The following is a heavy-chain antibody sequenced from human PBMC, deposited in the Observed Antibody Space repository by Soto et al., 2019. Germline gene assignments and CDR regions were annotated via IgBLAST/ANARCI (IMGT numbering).Heavy chain of an antibody. D-gene: IGHD3-22*01. Sequence: QVQLQESGPGLVKPSQTLSLTCTVSGGSISSGDYYWSLIRQPPGKGLEWIGYIYYSGSTYYNPSLKSRVTISVDTSKNQFSLKLSSVTAADTAVYYCARERSSGLTPNWFDPWGQGTLVTVSS. CDR1: GGSISSGDYY. J-gene: IGHJ5*02. V-gene: IGHV4-30-4*01. CDR3: ARERSSGLTPNWFDP. CDR2: IYYSGST.